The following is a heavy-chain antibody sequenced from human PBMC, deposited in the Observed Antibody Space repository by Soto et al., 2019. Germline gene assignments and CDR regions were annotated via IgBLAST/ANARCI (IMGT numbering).Heavy chain of an antibody. CDR2: ISSSSSTI. Sequence: GGSLRLSCAASGFTFSSYSMNWVRQAPGKGLEWVSYISSSSSTIYYADSVKGRFTISRDNAKNSLYLQMNSLRDEDTAVYYCARGYYYDSSGYVDYWGQGTLVTVSS. D-gene: IGHD3-22*01. J-gene: IGHJ4*02. CDR3: ARGYYYDSSGYVDY. CDR1: GFTFSSYS. V-gene: IGHV3-48*02.